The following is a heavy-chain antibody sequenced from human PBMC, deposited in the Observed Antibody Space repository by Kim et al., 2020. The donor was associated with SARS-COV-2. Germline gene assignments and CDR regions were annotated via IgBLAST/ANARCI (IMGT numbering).Heavy chain of an antibody. CDR3: ARHRRHPLLPNSPSSNWFDP. V-gene: IGHV4-39*01. Sequence: SETLSLTCTVSGGSITSTAYYWGCIRQPPGKGPEWIGSLFYGGRTYSNPSLKSRLTISGDTSKNQFSLNLTSLTAADTAVYYCARHRRHPLLPNSPSSNWFDPWGQGTLVIVSS. CDR2: LFYGGRT. CDR1: GGSITSTAYY. D-gene: IGHD2-15*01. J-gene: IGHJ5*02.